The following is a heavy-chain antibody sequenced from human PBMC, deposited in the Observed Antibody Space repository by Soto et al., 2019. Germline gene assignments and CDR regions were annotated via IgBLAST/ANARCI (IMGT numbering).Heavy chain of an antibody. J-gene: IGHJ3*02. CDR3: ARLVSYYDSSGTFDI. V-gene: IGHV4-39*01. CDR2: IYYSGST. D-gene: IGHD3-22*01. CDR1: GGSISSYY. Sequence: PSETLSLTCTVSGGSISSYYWGWIRQPPGKGLEWIGSIYYSGSTYYNPSLKSRVTISVDTSKNQFSLKLSSVTAADTAVYYCARLVSYYDSSGTFDIWGQGTMVTVSS.